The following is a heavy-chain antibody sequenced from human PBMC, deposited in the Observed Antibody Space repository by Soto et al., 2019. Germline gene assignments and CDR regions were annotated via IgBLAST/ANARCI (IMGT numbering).Heavy chain of an antibody. CDR2: IYPGDSDT. Sequence: PGESLKISCKGSGYSFAGYWIGWVRQMSGKGLDWMGVIYPGDSDTRYSPSFHGQVTISADKSISTAYLQWSSLKASDTAMYFCARLPGVRGVFDGFNVWGQGTMVTVSS. D-gene: IGHD3-10*01. V-gene: IGHV5-51*01. J-gene: IGHJ3*01. CDR1: GYSFAGYW. CDR3: ARLPGVRGVFDGFNV.